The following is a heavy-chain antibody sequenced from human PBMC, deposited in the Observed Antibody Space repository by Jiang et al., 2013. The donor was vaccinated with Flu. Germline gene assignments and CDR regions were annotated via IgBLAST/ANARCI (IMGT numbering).Heavy chain of an antibody. D-gene: IGHD6-13*01. CDR3: AREHSPEQLAAAGGYYFDY. V-gene: IGHV1-3*01. CDR2: INAGNGNT. J-gene: IGHJ4*02. CDR1: GYTFTSYA. Sequence: GAEVKKPGASVKVSCKASGYTFTSYAMHWVRQAPGQRLEWMGWINAGNGNTKYSQKFQGRVTITRDTSASTAYMELSSLRSEDTAVYYCAREHSPEQLAAAGGYYFDYWGQGTLVTVSS.